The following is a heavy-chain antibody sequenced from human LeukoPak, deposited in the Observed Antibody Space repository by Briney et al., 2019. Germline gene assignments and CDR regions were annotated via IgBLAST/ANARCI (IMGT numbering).Heavy chain of an antibody. CDR1: GGSFSGYY. J-gene: IGHJ4*02. CDR3: ARGTIYYDKGQAFDY. Sequence: SETRSLTCAVYGGSFSGYYWSWIRQPPGKGLEWIGEINHSGSTNYNPSLKSRVTISVDTSKNQFSLKLSSVTAADTAVYYCARGTIYYDKGQAFDYWGQGTLVTVSS. CDR2: INHSGST. D-gene: IGHD3-22*01. V-gene: IGHV4-34*01.